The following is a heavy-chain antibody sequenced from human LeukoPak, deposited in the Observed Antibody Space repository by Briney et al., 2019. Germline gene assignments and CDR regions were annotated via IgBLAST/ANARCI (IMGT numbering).Heavy chain of an antibody. V-gene: IGHV1-18*01. CDR1: GYTFINYG. J-gene: IGHJ4*02. CDR3: ARSRVSYSYGQGDGY. CDR2: ISAYNGNT. Sequence: ASVKVSCKASGYTFINYGITWVRQAPGQGLEWMGWISAYNGNTNYAQKLQGRVTMTTDTSSSTAYMELSRLRSDDTAVYYCARSRVSYSYGQGDGYWGQGTLVTVSS. D-gene: IGHD5-18*01.